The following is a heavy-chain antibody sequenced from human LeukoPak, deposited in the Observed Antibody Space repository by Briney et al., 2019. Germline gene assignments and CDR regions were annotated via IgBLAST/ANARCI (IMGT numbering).Heavy chain of an antibody. D-gene: IGHD2-15*01. V-gene: IGHV3-53*01. J-gene: IGHJ4*02. Sequence: GGSLRLSCAVSGFTVSDYYLSWVRQSPGKGLEWVSVIFAGGSIYYADSVKGRFTISRDDSRNTLYLQMNSLRAEDTAVYYCAGTQVAQRRYYFDDWGQGTLVTVSS. CDR1: GFTVSDYY. CDR2: IFAGGSI. CDR3: AGTQVAQRRYYFDD.